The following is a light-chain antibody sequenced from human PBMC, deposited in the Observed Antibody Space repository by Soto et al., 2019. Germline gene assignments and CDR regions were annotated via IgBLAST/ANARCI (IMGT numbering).Light chain of an antibody. Sequence: DIVMTQSPLSLPVTPGEPASISCRSRQSLLNSNGYKYLDWYLQKPGQSPQLLIHLSSYRAPGVPDRFSGSGSDTDFTLKISRVEAEDVGVYYCMQALQTPYTFGQGTKLEIK. V-gene: IGKV2-28*01. J-gene: IGKJ2*01. CDR2: LSS. CDR1: QSLLNSNGYKY. CDR3: MQALQTPYT.